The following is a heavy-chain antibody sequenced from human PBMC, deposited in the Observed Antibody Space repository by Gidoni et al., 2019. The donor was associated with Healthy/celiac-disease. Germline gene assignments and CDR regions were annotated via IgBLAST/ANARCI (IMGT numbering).Heavy chain of an antibody. V-gene: IGHV4-39*01. D-gene: IGHD3-22*01. Sequence: QLQLQESGPGLVKPSETLSVTCTVSGGSISSSSYYWAWIRQPPGKGREWIGRIYYSGSTYYNPSRKSRVTISGDTSKNQFSLKRSAVTAADTAVYYCARTNKMYYYDSSVSWYFDRWGRGTLVTVSS. J-gene: IGHJ2*01. CDR2: IYYSGST. CDR3: ARTNKMYYYDSSVSWYFDR. CDR1: GGSISSSSYY.